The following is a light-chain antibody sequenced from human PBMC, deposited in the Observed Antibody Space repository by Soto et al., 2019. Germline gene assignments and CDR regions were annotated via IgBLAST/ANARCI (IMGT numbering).Light chain of an antibody. V-gene: IGLV2-14*01. CDR3: SSYTSGVI. CDR1: SSDVGDYDF. J-gene: IGLJ2*01. Sequence: QSALTQPASVSGSPGQSIAISCIGTSSDVGDYDFVSWYQQHPGKAPKLIIYDVTNRPSGVSNRFSGSKSGNTASLTISGLRAEDEADYSCSSYTSGVIFGGGTKLTVL. CDR2: DVT.